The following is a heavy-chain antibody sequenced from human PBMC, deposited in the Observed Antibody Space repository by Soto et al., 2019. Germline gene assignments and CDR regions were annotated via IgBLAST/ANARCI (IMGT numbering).Heavy chain of an antibody. CDR1: GFTFSSYW. CDR2: IKQDGSEK. J-gene: IGHJ3*02. D-gene: IGHD4-17*01. CDR3: ARPYGDSDAFDI. Sequence: EVQLVESGGGLVQPGGSLRLSFAASGFTFSSYWMSWVRQAPGKGLEWVANIKQDGSEKYYVDSVKGRFTIASDNARNSLYLQMNSLRAEDEAVYYCARPYGDSDAFDIWGQGTMVTVSS. V-gene: IGHV3-7*03.